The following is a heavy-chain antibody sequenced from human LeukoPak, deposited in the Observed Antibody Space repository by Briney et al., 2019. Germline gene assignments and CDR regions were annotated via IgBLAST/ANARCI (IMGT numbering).Heavy chain of an antibody. CDR3: ARLYAGAYTRPDP. CDR1: GGSISGFH. CDR2: VFYSGGT. Sequence: KSSETLSLTCTVSGGSISGFHWSWIWQPPGKGLEYIGDVFYSGGTNYNSSLKSRLTISVDTSRNQFSLKLTSVTAADTAVYYCARLYAGAYTRPDPWGQGTLVAVSS. V-gene: IGHV4-59*08. J-gene: IGHJ5*02. D-gene: IGHD3-16*01.